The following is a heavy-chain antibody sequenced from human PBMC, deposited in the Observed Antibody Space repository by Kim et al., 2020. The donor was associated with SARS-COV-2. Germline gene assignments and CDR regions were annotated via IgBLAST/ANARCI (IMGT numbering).Heavy chain of an antibody. J-gene: IGHJ4*02. CDR3: ARAPRYYYDSSGYYPDY. CDR1: GGSISSYY. Sequence: SETLSLTCTVSGGSISSYYWSWIRQPPGKGLEWIGYIYYSGSTNYNPSLKSRVTISVDTSKNQFSLKLSSVTAADTAVYYCARAPRYYYDSSGYYPDYWGQGTLVTVSS. V-gene: IGHV4-59*01. D-gene: IGHD3-22*01. CDR2: IYYSGST.